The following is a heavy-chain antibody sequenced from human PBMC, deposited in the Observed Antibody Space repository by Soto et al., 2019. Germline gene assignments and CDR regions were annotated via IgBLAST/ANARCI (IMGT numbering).Heavy chain of an antibody. D-gene: IGHD5-12*01. J-gene: IGHJ4*02. CDR1: GFTFSRYW. CDR2: INGDGSTT. CDR3: GYDSFVY. V-gene: IGHV3-74*01. Sequence: GGSLRLSCAASGFTFSRYWMHWVRQAPGKGLVWVSRINGDGSTTSYADSVKGRFTISRDNAKNTLYLQMNSLRAEDTAVYYCGYDSFVYWGQGTLVTVSS.